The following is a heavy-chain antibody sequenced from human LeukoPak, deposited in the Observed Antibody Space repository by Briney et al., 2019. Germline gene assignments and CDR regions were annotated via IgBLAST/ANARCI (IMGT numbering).Heavy chain of an antibody. CDR2: IYTSGST. D-gene: IGHD3-10*01. V-gene: IGHV4-4*07. Sequence: SETLSLTCTVSGGSISSYYWNWIRQPAGKGLEWIGRIYTSGSTNYNPSLKSRVTMSVDTSKNQFSLKLSSVTAADTAVYYCARDLYYYGSGSYYSDVWGQGTTVTVSS. CDR1: GGSISSYY. CDR3: ARDLYYYGSGSYYSDV. J-gene: IGHJ6*02.